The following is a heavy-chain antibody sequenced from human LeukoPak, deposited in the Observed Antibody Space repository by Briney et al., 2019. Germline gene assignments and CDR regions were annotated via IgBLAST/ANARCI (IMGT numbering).Heavy chain of an antibody. J-gene: IGHJ3*02. V-gene: IGHV3-48*01. CDR3: ARDQRGYCSGSSPCAFDI. CDR2: ISSSSSTI. Sequence: GGFLRLSCAASGFTFSSYSMNWVRQAPGKGLEWVSYISSSSSTIYYADSVKGRFTISRDNAKNSLYLQMNSLRAEDTAVYYCARDQRGYCSGSSPCAFDIWGQGTMVTVSS. D-gene: IGHD2-15*01. CDR1: GFTFSSYS.